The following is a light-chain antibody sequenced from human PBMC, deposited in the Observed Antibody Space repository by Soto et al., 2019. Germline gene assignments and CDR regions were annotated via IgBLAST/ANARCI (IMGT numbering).Light chain of an antibody. CDR3: KQSYSTPGT. CDR2: AAS. V-gene: IGKV1-39*01. J-gene: IGKJ4*01. CDR1: QSISSY. Sequence: DIQMTQSPSSLSASVGDRVTITCRASQSISSYLNWYQQKPGKAPKLLIYAASSLQSGVPSRFSGSGSGTDFTLTISSLQPEDFATYYCKQSYSTPGTVGGGNKVDIK.